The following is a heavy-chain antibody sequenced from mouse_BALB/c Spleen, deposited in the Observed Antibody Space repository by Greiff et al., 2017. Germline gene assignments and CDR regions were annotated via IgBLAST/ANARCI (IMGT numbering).Heavy chain of an antibody. CDR1: GFNIKDTY. D-gene: IGHD1-1*01. Sequence: EVQLQQSGAELVKPGASVKLSCTASGFNIKDTYMHWVKQRPEQGLEWIGRIDPANGNTKYDPKFQGKATITADTSSNTAYLQLSSLTSEDTAVYYCAREAYYYGSSLDYWGQGTTLTVSS. J-gene: IGHJ2*01. CDR3: AREAYYYGSSLDY. V-gene: IGHV14-3*02. CDR2: IDPANGNT.